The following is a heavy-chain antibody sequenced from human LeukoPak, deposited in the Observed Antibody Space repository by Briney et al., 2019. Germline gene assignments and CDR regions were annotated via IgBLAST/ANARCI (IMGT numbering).Heavy chain of an antibody. D-gene: IGHD2-2*01. CDR2: IIPIFGTA. J-gene: IGHJ3*02. V-gene: IGHV1-69*13. CDR1: GGTFSSYA. CDR3: AREVNPIVVVPAARKDAFDI. Sequence: GASVKVSCKASGGTFSSYAISWVRQAPGQGLEWMGGIIPIFGTANYAQKFQGRVTITADESTSTAYMELSSLRSEDTAVYYCAREVNPIVVVPAARKDAFDIWGRGTMVTVSS.